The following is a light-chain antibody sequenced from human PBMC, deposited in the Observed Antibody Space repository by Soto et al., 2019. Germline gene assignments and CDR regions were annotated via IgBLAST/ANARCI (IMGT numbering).Light chain of an antibody. CDR1: QSVGSD. V-gene: IGKV3-11*01. J-gene: IGKJ1*01. Sequence: EIVMTQSRSTLSVSPGSRATLPCRASQSVGSDLAWYQQKPGQAPRLLIYDVSNRATGIPARFSGSLSGTDFTLTISSLVPEDFAVYYCQQRSNWPRTFGQGTKVDI. CDR2: DVS. CDR3: QQRSNWPRT.